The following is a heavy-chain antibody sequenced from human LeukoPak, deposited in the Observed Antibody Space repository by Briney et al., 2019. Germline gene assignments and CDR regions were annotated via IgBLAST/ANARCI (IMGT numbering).Heavy chain of an antibody. CDR2: ISNTGRSI. CDR1: GFNFNDYY. V-gene: IGHV3-11*01. CDR3: ARDGSGSTYYFDS. D-gene: IGHD1-26*01. Sequence: GGSLRFSCAASGFNFNDYYMSWIRQAPGKGLEWLSLISNTGRSISYADSVKGRFTISRDSATSSLYLQMNSLRADDTAVYYCARDGSGSTYYFDSWGQGTLVTVSS. J-gene: IGHJ4*02.